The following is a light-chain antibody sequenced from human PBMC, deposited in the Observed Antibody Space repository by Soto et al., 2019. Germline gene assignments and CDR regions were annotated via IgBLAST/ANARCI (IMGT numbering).Light chain of an antibody. CDR3: QQYNSYSRT. V-gene: IGKV1-9*01. Sequence: DIHLTQSPSFLSASVGDRVTITCRASQGISSHLAWYQQKPGKAPKLLIYTASTLQSGVPSRFSGSGSGTEFTLTISSLQPDDFATYYCQQYNSYSRTFGQGTKVDIK. J-gene: IGKJ1*01. CDR1: QGISSH. CDR2: TAS.